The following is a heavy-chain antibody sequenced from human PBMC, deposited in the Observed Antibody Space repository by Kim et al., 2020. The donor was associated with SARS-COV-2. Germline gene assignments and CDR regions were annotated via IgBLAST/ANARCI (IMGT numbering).Heavy chain of an antibody. D-gene: IGHD4-17*01. Sequence: SETLSLTCTVSGGSISSYYWSWIRQPPGKGLEWIGYIYYSGSTNYNPSLKSRVTISVDTSKNQFSLTLSSVTAADTAVYYCAREDYGGNFDYWGQGTLVTVSS. J-gene: IGHJ4*02. CDR2: IYYSGST. CDR3: AREDYGGNFDY. V-gene: IGHV4-59*01. CDR1: GGSISSYY.